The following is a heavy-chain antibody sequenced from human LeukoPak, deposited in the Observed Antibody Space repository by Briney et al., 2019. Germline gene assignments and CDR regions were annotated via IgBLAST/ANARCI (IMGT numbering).Heavy chain of an antibody. CDR3: ARGGRGGARVDY. CDR2: IYYSGST. D-gene: IGHD3-16*01. Sequence: SETLSLTCTVSGGSISSYYWSWIRQPPGKGLEWIGYIYYSGSTNYNPSLKSRVTISVDTSKNQFSLELSSVTAADTAVYYCARGGRGGARVDYWGQGTLVTVSS. CDR1: GGSISSYY. J-gene: IGHJ4*02. V-gene: IGHV4-59*12.